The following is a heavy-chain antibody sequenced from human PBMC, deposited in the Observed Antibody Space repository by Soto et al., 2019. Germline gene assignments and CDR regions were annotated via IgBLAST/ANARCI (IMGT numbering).Heavy chain of an antibody. D-gene: IGHD1-1*01. J-gene: IGHJ4*02. Sequence: GGSLRLSCAASGFTFSSYEMNWVRQAPGKGLEWVSYISSSGSTIYYADSVKGRFTISRDNAKNSLYLQMNSLRAEDTAVYCCARIGTTGTAPRDYWGQGTLVTVSS. CDR1: GFTFSSYE. V-gene: IGHV3-48*03. CDR3: ARIGTTGTAPRDY. CDR2: ISSSGSTI.